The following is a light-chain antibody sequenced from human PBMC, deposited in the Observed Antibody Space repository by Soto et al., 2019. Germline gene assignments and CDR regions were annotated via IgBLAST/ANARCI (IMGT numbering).Light chain of an antibody. CDR2: GAY. Sequence: EIVLTQSPGTLSLSPGERATLSCRASQSVSSSYLAWYQHKPGQAPRLLIYGAYSRAPGIPDRFSGSGSGTDFTLTISRLEPEDFAVYYCQQYGSSPHTFSQGTKLEIK. V-gene: IGKV3-20*01. CDR3: QQYGSSPHT. J-gene: IGKJ2*01. CDR1: QSVSSSY.